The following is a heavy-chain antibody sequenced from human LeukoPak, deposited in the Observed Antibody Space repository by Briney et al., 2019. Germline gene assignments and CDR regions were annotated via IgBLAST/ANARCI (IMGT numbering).Heavy chain of an antibody. V-gene: IGHV3-33*01. D-gene: IGHD1-26*01. CDR1: GFTFSNFG. J-gene: IGHJ4*02. CDR3: AREKFDSGSHTTPDY. CDR2: IWFDGSHQ. Sequence: PGGSLRLSCAASGFTFSNFGMHWVRQAPGKGLGWVTVIWFDGSHQHYADSVRGRFTVSRDNSRNTLYLQMNSLRAEDTAVYYCAREKFDSGSHTTPDYWGQGTLVTVSS.